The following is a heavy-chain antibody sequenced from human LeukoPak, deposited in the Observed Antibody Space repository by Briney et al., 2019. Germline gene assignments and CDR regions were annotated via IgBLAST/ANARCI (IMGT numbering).Heavy chain of an antibody. D-gene: IGHD3-22*01. CDR3: ARDTGSDDYYDSSGYYLGY. Sequence: GGSLRLSCAASGFTFSSYGMHWVRQAPGKGLEWVAVIWYDGSNKYYADSVKGRFTISRDNSKNTLYLQMNSLRAEDTAVYYCARDTGSDDYYDSSGYYLGYWGQGTLVTFSS. CDR1: GFTFSSYG. CDR2: IWYDGSNK. V-gene: IGHV3-33*01. J-gene: IGHJ4*02.